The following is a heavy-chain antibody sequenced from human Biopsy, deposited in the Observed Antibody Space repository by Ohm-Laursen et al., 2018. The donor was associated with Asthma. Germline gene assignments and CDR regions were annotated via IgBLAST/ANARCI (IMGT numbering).Heavy chain of an antibody. CDR1: GYIFTSYW. CDR2: IFPGDSDT. Sequence: GESLKISCKASGYIFTSYWIGWVRQMPGKGLEWMAIIFPGDSDTIYSPSFQGQVTISADKSISTAYLQWSSLKASDTAIYYCARLPYGSGSFFDFWGQGTLVTVAS. V-gene: IGHV5-51*01. CDR3: ARLPYGSGSFFDF. J-gene: IGHJ4*02. D-gene: IGHD3-10*01.